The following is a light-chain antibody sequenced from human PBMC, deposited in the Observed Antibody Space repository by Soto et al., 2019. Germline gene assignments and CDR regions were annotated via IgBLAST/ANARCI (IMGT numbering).Light chain of an antibody. Sequence: IVLTQSPATLSFSPGERATLSCRASQSIAIYLAWYQQRSGQSPRLLIYDTFNMAPGIPDRFSGSGSGTDFTLTISSLEPEYFAVYYGQQRDTWPWTFGQGTTVEIK. CDR3: QQRDTWPWT. CDR1: QSIAIY. V-gene: IGKV3-11*01. J-gene: IGKJ1*01. CDR2: DTF.